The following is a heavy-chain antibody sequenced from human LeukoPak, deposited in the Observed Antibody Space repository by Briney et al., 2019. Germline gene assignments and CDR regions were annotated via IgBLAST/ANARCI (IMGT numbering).Heavy chain of an antibody. V-gene: IGHV3-33*01. CDR2: IWYDGSNK. D-gene: IGHD3-22*01. J-gene: IGHJ4*02. CDR3: ARVNYYDSSGIDY. Sequence: PGRSLRLSCAASGFTFSSYGMHWVRQAPGKGLEWVAVIWYDGSNKYYADSVKGRFTISRDNSKNTLYLQMNSLRAEDTAVYYCARVNYYDSSGIDYWGQGTLVTVSS. CDR1: GFTFSSYG.